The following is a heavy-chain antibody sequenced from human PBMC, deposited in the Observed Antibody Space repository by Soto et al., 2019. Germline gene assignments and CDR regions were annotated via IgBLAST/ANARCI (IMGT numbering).Heavy chain of an antibody. V-gene: IGHV3-53*01. CDR2: IYSGGST. Sequence: PGGSLRLSCAASGFTVSSNYMSWVRQSPGKGLEWVSVIYSGGSTYYADSVKGRFTISRDNSKNTLYLQMNSLRAEDTAVYYCARDGVYGDFPDAFDIWGQGTMVTVSS. CDR1: GFTVSSNY. CDR3: ARDGVYGDFPDAFDI. D-gene: IGHD4-17*01. J-gene: IGHJ3*02.